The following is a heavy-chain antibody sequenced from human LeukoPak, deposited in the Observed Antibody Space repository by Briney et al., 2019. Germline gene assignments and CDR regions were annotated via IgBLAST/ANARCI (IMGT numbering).Heavy chain of an antibody. CDR1: GFTFSSYA. J-gene: IGHJ6*02. V-gene: IGHV3-30-3*01. CDR2: ISYDGSNK. D-gene: IGHD3-9*01. CDR3: ARAPPTYYDILTGYYTPPFFYYGMDV. Sequence: GGSLRLSCAASGFTFSSYAMHCVRQAPGKGLEWVAVISYDGSNKYYADSVKGRFTISRDNSKNTLYLQMNSLRAEDTAVYYCARAPPTYYDILTGYYTPPFFYYGMDVWGQGTTVTVSS.